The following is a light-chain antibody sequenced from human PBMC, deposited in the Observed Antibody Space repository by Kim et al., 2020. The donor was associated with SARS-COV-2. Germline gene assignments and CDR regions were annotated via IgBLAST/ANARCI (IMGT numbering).Light chain of an antibody. Sequence: EIVLTQSPATLSLSPGERATLSCRASQSVSSSLAWYQQNPGQAPRLLIYDASNRATGIPARFSGSGSGTDFTLTISGLEPEDFAVYYCQQRSNWPPTFGGGTKVEIK. CDR2: DAS. V-gene: IGKV3-11*01. J-gene: IGKJ4*01. CDR1: QSVSSS. CDR3: QQRSNWPPT.